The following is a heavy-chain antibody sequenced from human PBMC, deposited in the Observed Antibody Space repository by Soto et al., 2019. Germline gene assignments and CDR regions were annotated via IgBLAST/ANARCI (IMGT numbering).Heavy chain of an antibody. V-gene: IGHV3-30*18. J-gene: IGHJ4*02. CDR3: AKSPNFYCSSPNCYKYYFDH. D-gene: IGHD2-2*02. CDR1: GFTFNTYG. Sequence: PGGSLRPSCAASGFTFNTYGMHWVRQAPGKGLEWVAVISYDGSEKYYVDSVKGRFTISKDNSKNTLYLQMNSLRPEDTAVYYCAKSPNFYCSSPNCYKYYFDHWGQGTRVTVSS. CDR2: ISYDGSEK.